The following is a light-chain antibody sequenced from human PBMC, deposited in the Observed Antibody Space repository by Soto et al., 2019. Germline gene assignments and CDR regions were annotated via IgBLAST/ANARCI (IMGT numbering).Light chain of an antibody. Sequence: EIVLTQSPVTLSLSPGERATLSCRASQSVSSDLASYQQRPGQAPRLLIYDASNRATGIPARFSGSGSGTDFTLTISSLEPEDLVTYYGQQRTNWPITFGQGTRL. CDR2: DAS. CDR3: QQRTNWPIT. V-gene: IGKV3-11*01. J-gene: IGKJ5*01. CDR1: QSVSSD.